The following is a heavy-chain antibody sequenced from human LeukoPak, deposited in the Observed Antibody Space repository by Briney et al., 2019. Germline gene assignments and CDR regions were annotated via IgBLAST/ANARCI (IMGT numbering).Heavy chain of an antibody. Sequence: GESLKISFKVSGYSFTTYWIGWMRQMPGRGLEWMGIIYPGDSATRYSPSFQGQVTFSADRSINTAYLQWSSLKASDTAMYYCAKHGSGYEPDHWGQGTLVTVSS. V-gene: IGHV5-51*01. CDR1: GYSFTTYW. CDR2: IYPGDSAT. CDR3: AKHGSGYEPDH. D-gene: IGHD5-12*01. J-gene: IGHJ5*02.